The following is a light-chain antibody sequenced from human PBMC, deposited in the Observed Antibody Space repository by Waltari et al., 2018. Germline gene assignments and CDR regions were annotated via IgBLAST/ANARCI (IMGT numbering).Light chain of an antibody. J-gene: IGLJ3*02. Sequence: QSVLTQPPSASGTPGQSVTISCSGGASNIACNLVNWYQHPPGKAPKLLIYRSDLRPSGVPDRFSGSNSGTSASLAISGLQSEDEADYFCASWDDSLNGHWVFGGGTKVTVL. CDR2: RSD. CDR1: ASNIACNL. CDR3: ASWDDSLNGHWV. V-gene: IGLV1-44*01.